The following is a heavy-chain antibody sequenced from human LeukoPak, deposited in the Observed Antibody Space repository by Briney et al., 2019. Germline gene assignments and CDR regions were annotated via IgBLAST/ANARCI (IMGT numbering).Heavy chain of an antibody. J-gene: IGHJ4*02. CDR1: GGSISSYY. D-gene: IGHD1-26*01. CDR2: IYYSGST. V-gene: IGHV4-59*12. CDR3: ARVSGSYRDFDY. Sequence: KPSETLSLTCTVSGGSISSYYWSWIRQPPGKGLEWIGYIYYSGSTNYNPSLKSRVTISVDRSKNQFSLKLSSVTAADTAVYYCARVSGSYRDFDYWGQGTLVTVSS.